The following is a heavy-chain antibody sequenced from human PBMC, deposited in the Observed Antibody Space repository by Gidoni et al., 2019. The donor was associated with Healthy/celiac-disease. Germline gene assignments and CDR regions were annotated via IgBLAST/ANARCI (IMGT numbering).Heavy chain of an antibody. J-gene: IGHJ4*02. D-gene: IGHD6-19*01. CDR1: GGSISSSRYY. CDR3: AATPGYSSGWYADY. Sequence: QLQLQESGPGLVKPSETLSLTCTVSGGSISSSRYYWGRIRQPPGTGLEWIGSIYYSGSTYHNPSLKSRVTISVDTSKNQFSLKLSAVTAADTAVYYCAATPGYSSGWYADYWGQGTLVTVSS. V-gene: IGHV4-39*01. CDR2: IYYSGST.